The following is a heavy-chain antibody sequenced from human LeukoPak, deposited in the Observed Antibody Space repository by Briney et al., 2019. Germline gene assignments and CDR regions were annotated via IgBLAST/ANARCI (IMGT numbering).Heavy chain of an antibody. CDR1: GFTFSRYW. Sequence: GGSLRLSCAASGFTFSRYWMHWVRQAPGKGLVWVSRMNSDGSSTRYADSVKGRFTISRDNSKNTLYLQMGSLRAEDMAVYYCARASGRDGYNSGAFDIWGQGTMVTVSS. D-gene: IGHD5-24*01. V-gene: IGHV3-74*01. CDR2: MNSDGSST. J-gene: IGHJ3*02. CDR3: ARASGRDGYNSGAFDI.